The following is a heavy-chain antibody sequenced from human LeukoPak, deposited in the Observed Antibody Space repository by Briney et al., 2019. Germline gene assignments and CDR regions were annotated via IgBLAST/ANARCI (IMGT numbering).Heavy chain of an antibody. CDR2: ISGSGGST. V-gene: IGHV3-23*01. Sequence: GGSLRLSCAASGFTFSSYGMSWVRQAPGKGLEWVSAISGSGGSTYYADSVKGRFTISRDNSKNTLSLQMNSLRAEDTAVYYCAKGYSSSWYGGWELALFDYWGQGTLVTVSS. CDR3: AKGYSSSWYGGWELALFDY. D-gene: IGHD6-13*01. CDR1: GFTFSSYG. J-gene: IGHJ4*02.